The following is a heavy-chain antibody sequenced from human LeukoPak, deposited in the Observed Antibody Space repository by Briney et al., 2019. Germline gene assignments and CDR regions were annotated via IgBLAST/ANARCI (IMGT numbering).Heavy chain of an antibody. CDR1: GFVFSSIS. V-gene: IGHV3-21*06. D-gene: IGHD2-15*01. CDR3: VRDRYCSGGNCHFFDS. CDR2: ISSNGNVR. Sequence: PGGSLRLSCVGSGFVFSSISLSWVRQIPGKGLEWVSSISSNGNVRYYEDSVKGRFTISRDDAKNSVYLQMNDLRVDETAVYYCVRDRYCSGGNCHFFDSWGQGTLVTVSS. J-gene: IGHJ4*02.